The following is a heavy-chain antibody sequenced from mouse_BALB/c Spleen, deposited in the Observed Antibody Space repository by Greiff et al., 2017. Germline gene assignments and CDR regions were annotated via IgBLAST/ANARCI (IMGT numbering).Heavy chain of an antibody. CDR3: TRPVTGTVGFAY. V-gene: IGHV6-6*02. J-gene: IGHJ3*01. CDR1: GFTFSNYW. D-gene: IGHD4-1*01. Sequence: DVKLVESGGGLVQPGGSMKLSCVASGFTFSNYWMNWVRQSPEKGLEWVAEIRLKSNNYATHYAESVKGRFTISRDDSKSSVYLQMNNLRAEDTGIYYCTRPVTGTVGFAYWGQGTLVTVSA. CDR2: IRLKSNNYAT.